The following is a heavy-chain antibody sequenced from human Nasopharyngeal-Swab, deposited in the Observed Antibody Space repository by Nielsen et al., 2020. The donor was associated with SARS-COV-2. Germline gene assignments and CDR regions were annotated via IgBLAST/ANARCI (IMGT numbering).Heavy chain of an antibody. CDR3: AKDRGVGALDY. J-gene: IGHJ4*02. Sequence: GESLKISCAASGFTFSSYAMSWVRPAPGKGLEWVSAISGSGGSTYYADSVKGRFTISRDNSKNTLYLQMNSLRAEDTAVYYCAKDRGVGALDYWGQGTLVTVSS. V-gene: IGHV3-23*01. D-gene: IGHD1-26*01. CDR1: GFTFSSYA. CDR2: ISGSGGST.